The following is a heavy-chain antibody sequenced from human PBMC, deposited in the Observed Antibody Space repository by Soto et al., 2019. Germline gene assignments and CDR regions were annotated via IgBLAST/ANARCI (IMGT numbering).Heavy chain of an antibody. D-gene: IGHD3-10*01. V-gene: IGHV4-31*03. CDR2: IYYHGGT. Sequence: QVQLQESGPGLVKPSQTLSLTCTVSGGSISSGGYYWSWIRQYPGKGLEWIGYIYYHGGTFYKPSLQIRVSMSVDTSKNQGSLRLDSVTAADTAVYYCARDWRGTTMVRGPVWLDPWGQGTLVTVSS. CDR3: ARDWRGTTMVRGPVWLDP. CDR1: GGSISSGGYY. J-gene: IGHJ5*02.